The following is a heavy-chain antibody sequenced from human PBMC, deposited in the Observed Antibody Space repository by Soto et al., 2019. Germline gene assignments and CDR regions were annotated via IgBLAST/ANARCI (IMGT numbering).Heavy chain of an antibody. D-gene: IGHD5-12*01. J-gene: IGHJ6*02. CDR1: GFGFNGYD. CDR3: ARGGDRLDGMDV. CDR2: ISTAGDT. V-gene: IGHV3-13*01. Sequence: EVHLVESGGGLVQPGGSLRLSCAASGFGFNGYDMHWVRQAPGKNLEWVAAISTAGDTYYLGSVKGRFTISREDAKNSLSLQMNSLRVGDTAVYYCARGGDRLDGMDVWGQGTTVTVSS.